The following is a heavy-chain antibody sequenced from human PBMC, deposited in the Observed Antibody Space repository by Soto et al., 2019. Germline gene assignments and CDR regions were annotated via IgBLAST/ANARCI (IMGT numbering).Heavy chain of an antibody. CDR1: GGTFSSYA. Sequence: SVKVSCKASGGTFSSYAISWVRQAPGQGLEWMGGIIPIFGTANYAQKFQGRVTITADESTSTAYMELSSLRSEDTAVYYLTVAFGPIAAAGKPPPPSDYWGQGTLVTVSS. D-gene: IGHD6-13*01. V-gene: IGHV1-69*13. J-gene: IGHJ4*02. CDR3: TVAFGPIAAAGKPPPPSDY. CDR2: IIPIFGTA.